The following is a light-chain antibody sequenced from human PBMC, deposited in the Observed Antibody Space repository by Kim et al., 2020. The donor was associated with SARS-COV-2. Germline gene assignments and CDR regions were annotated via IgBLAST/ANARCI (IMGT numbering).Light chain of an antibody. CDR3: SSYTSSSPYV. Sequence: LTQPASVSGSPGQSITISCTGTSSDVGYYNYVSWYQQHPGKAPKLMIYDVSNRPSGVSNRFSGSKSGNTASLTISGLQAEDEADYYCSSYTSSSPYVFGTGTKVTVL. V-gene: IGLV2-14*03. CDR2: DVS. CDR1: SSDVGYYNY. J-gene: IGLJ1*01.